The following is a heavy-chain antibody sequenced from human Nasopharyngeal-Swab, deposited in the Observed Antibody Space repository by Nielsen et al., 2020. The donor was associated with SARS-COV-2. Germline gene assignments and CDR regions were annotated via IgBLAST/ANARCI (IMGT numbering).Heavy chain of an antibody. CDR1: GFTVSSNY. Sequence: GGSLRLSCAASGFTVSSNYMSWVRQAPGKGLEWVSVIYSGGSTYYADSVKGRFTISRDNSKNTLYLQMNSLRAEDTAVYYCARTPYDFWTGYYTGSVWSYFDYWGQGTLVTVSS. CDR3: ARTPYDFWTGYYTGSVWSYFDY. D-gene: IGHD3-3*01. CDR2: IYSGGST. V-gene: IGHV3-53*01. J-gene: IGHJ4*02.